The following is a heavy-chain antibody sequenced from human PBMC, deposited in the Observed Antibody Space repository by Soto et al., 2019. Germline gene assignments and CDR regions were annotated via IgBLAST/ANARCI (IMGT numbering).Heavy chain of an antibody. CDR3: AKQGGGLHGDYLGGYFDY. D-gene: IGHD4-17*01. CDR2: IYYSGST. V-gene: IGHV4-39*01. CDR1: GGSISSSSYY. J-gene: IGHJ4*02. Sequence: LSLTCTVSGGSISSSSYYWGLIRQPPGKGLEWIGSIYYSGSTYYNPSLKSRVTISVDTSKNQFSLKLSSVTAADTAVYYRAKQGGGLHGDYLGGYFDYWVQGTLVTVS.